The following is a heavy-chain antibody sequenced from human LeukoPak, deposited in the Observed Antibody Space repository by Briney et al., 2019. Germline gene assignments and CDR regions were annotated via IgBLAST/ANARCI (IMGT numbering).Heavy chain of an antibody. D-gene: IGHD1-1*01. CDR1: GFSFSSYS. CDR2: ISNSDSTI. V-gene: IGHV3-48*02. CDR3: ARDAATIGTYWYFDL. J-gene: IGHJ2*01. Sequence: GGSLRLSCAASGFSFSSYSMNWVRQAPGKGLEWVSYISNSDSTIYYADSVKGRFTISRDNAKLSLFLQMNTLTDEDTAVYYCARDAATIGTYWYFDLWGRGTLVTVSS.